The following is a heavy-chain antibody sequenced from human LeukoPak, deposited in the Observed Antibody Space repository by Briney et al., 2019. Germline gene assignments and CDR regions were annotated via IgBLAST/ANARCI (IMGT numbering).Heavy chain of an antibody. J-gene: IGHJ6*03. CDR3: TRSVNYYYYYYMDV. Sequence: PGGSLRLSCTASGFTFGDYAMSWVRQAPGKGLEWVGFIRSKAYGGTTEYAASVKGRFTISRDDSKSIAYLQMNSLKTEDTAAYYCTRSVNYYYYYYMDVWGKGTTVTVSS. V-gene: IGHV3-49*04. CDR2: IRSKAYGGTT. D-gene: IGHD3-22*01. CDR1: GFTFGDYA.